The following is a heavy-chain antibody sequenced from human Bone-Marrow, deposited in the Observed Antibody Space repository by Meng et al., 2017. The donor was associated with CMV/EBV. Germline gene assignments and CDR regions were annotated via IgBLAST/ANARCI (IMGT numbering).Heavy chain of an antibody. D-gene: IGHD5-12*01. V-gene: IGHV3-74*01. CDR1: GFTFSSYW. CDR3: ARDIVAGYYYYGMDV. Sequence: GESLKISCAASGFTFSSYWMHWVRQAPGKGLVWVSRINSDGSNTSYADSVKGRFTISRDNAKNTLYLQMNSLRAEDTAVYFCARDIVAGYYYYGMDVWGQGTTVTVSS. CDR2: INSDGSNT. J-gene: IGHJ6*02.